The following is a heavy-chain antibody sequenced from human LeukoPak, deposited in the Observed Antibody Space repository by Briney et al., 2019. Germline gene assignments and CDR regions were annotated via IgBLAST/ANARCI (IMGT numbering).Heavy chain of an antibody. Sequence: SETLSLTCTVSGGSISSGDYYWSWIRQPPGTGLEWIGYIYYSGSTYYNPSLKSRVTISVDTSKNQFSLKLSSVTAADTAVYYCARIAYYGSGSYLYYFDYWGQGTLVTVSS. J-gene: IGHJ4*02. CDR2: IYYSGST. D-gene: IGHD3-10*01. V-gene: IGHV4-30-4*01. CDR1: GGSISSGDYY. CDR3: ARIAYYGSGSYLYYFDY.